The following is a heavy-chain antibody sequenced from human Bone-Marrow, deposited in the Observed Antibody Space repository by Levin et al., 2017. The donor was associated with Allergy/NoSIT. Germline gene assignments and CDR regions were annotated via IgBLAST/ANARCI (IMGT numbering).Heavy chain of an antibody. CDR1: GYTFNSYA. CDR2: INTYNGNT. D-gene: IGHD2-2*01. J-gene: IGHJ5*02. CDR3: ARVGCSSTSCYVGNWVDP. V-gene: IGHV1-18*01. Sequence: ASVKVSCKASGYTFNSYALSWVRQAPGQGLEWLAWINTYNGNTNYAQKVQGRVTLTTDTSTNTAYMELRSLRSDDTAVYYCARVGCSSTSCYVGNWVDPWGQGTRVTVSS.